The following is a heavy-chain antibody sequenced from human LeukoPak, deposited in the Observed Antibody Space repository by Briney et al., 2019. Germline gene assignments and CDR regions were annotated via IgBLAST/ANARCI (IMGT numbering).Heavy chain of an antibody. CDR3: ATKYYCDSSGYD. D-gene: IGHD3-22*01. CDR2: FDPEDGET. Sequence: ASVKVSCKVSGYTLTELSMHWVRQAPGKGLEWMGGFDPEDGETIYAQKFQGRVTMIEDTSTDTAYMELSSLRSEDTAVYYCATKYYCDSSGYDWGQGTLVTVSS. J-gene: IGHJ4*02. CDR1: GYTLTELS. V-gene: IGHV1-24*01.